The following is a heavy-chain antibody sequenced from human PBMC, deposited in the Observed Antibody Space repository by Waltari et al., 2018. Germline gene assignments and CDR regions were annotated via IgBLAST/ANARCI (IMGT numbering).Heavy chain of an antibody. J-gene: IGHJ6*03. V-gene: IGHV3-30*02. Sequence: QVQLVESGGGVVQPGGSLRLSCAASGFTFSSYGMHWVRQAPGKGLEWVAFIRYDGSNKYYAESVKGRFTISRDKSKNTLYLQMNSLRAEDTAVYYCAKGASGTTASLYYYYYYMDVWGKGTTVTVSS. CDR1: GFTFSSYG. CDR2: IRYDGSNK. CDR3: AKGASGTTASLYYYYYYMDV. D-gene: IGHD1-7*01.